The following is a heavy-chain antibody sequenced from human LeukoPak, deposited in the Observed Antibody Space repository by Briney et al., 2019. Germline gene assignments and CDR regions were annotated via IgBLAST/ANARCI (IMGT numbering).Heavy chain of an antibody. CDR3: ARETIAASLVDY. D-gene: IGHD6-13*01. Sequence: PGGSLRLSCAASGFTFSSYSFNWVRQAPGKGLEWVSYISSSSSTIYYADSVKGRSTISRDNAKKSLYLQMNSLRDEDTAVYYCARETIAASLVDYWGQGTLVTVSS. CDR2: ISSSSSTI. V-gene: IGHV3-48*02. J-gene: IGHJ4*02. CDR1: GFTFSSYS.